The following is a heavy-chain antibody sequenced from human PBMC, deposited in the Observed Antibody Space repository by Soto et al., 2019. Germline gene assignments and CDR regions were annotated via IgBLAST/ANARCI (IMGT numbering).Heavy chain of an antibody. CDR2: IIPIFGTA. J-gene: IGHJ3*02. CDR1: GGTFSSYA. CDR3: ARELLYYDSAFWAFDI. V-gene: IGHV1-69*13. Sequence: WASVKVSCKASGGTFSSYAISWVRQAPGQGLEWMGGIIPIFGTANYAQKFKGRVTITADESTSTAYMELSSLRSEDTAVYYCARELLYYDSAFWAFDIWGQGTMVTVSS. D-gene: IGHD3-22*01.